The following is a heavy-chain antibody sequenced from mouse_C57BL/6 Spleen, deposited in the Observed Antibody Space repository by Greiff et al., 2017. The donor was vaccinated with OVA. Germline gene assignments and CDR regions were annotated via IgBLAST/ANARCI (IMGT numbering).Heavy chain of an antibody. CDR2: IDPSDSYT. J-gene: IGHJ3*01. Sequence: QVQLKQPGAELVKPGASVKLSCKASGYTFTSYWMQWVKQRPGQGLEWIGEIDPSDSYTNYNQKFKGKATLTVDTSSSTAYMQLSSLTAEDSAVYYCARRLLSSYWGQGTQVTVSA. V-gene: IGHV1-50*01. CDR1: GYTFTSYW. CDR3: ARRLLSSY. D-gene: IGHD1-2*01.